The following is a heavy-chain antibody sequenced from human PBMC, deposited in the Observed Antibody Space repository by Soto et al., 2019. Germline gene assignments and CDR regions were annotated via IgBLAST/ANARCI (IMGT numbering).Heavy chain of an antibody. CDR3: ARSYSSSSYFDY. Sequence: GESLKISCKGSGYSFTIYWIAWVRQMPGKGLEWMGMIYPGDSDTRYSPSFQGQVTISADKSITTAYLQWSSLSASDTAMSYCARSYSSSSYFDYWGQGALVTVSS. CDR1: GYSFTIYW. CDR2: IYPGDSDT. V-gene: IGHV5-51*01. J-gene: IGHJ4*02. D-gene: IGHD6-6*01.